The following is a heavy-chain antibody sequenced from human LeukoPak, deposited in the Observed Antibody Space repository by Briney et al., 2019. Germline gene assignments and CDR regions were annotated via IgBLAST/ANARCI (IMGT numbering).Heavy chain of an antibody. D-gene: IGHD3-22*01. J-gene: IGHJ3*02. CDR2: ISGSGGST. V-gene: IGHV3-23*01. CDR1: GFTFSSYA. Sequence: GGSLRLSCAASGFTFSSYAMSWVRQAPGKGLEWVSAISGSGGSTYYADSVKGRFTISRDNSKNTLYLQMNSLRAEDTAVYYCAKDLSYYYDSSGYAFDIWGQGTMVTVSS. CDR3: AKDLSYYYDSSGYAFDI.